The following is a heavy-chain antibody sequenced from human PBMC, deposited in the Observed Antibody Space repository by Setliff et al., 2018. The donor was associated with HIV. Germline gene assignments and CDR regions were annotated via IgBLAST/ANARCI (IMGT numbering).Heavy chain of an antibody. Sequence: GGSLRLSCSASGFSFSSYAMHWVRQAPGKGLEYASAISSSSSYIYYADSVKGRFTISRDNAKNSLYLQMNSLRAEDTAVYYCARIIGIAVADAFDIWGQGTMVTVSS. CDR2: ISSSSSYI. J-gene: IGHJ3*02. V-gene: IGHV3-21*01. CDR1: GFSFSSYA. D-gene: IGHD6-19*01. CDR3: ARIIGIAVADAFDI.